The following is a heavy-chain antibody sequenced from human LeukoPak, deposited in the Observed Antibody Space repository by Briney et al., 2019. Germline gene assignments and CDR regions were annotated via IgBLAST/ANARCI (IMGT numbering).Heavy chain of an antibody. Sequence: NPSETLSLTCSVSGASISSYSWSWIRQTPGKGLEWIGYIYNSATTNYNPSLKSRLTMSVDTSKNQISLKLTSVTAADTAVHYCARNSSSSWGYYSMDVWGKGTMVTVSS. CDR3: ARNSSSSWGYYSMDV. CDR2: IYNSATT. D-gene: IGHD6-13*01. CDR1: GASISSYS. V-gene: IGHV4-59*01. J-gene: IGHJ6*03.